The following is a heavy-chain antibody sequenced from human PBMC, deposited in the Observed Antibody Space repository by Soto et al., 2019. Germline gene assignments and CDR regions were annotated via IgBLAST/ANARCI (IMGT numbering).Heavy chain of an antibody. Sequence: EVQLVESGGGLVKPGGSLRLSCAASGFTFSSYSMNWVRQAPGKGLEWVSSISSSGSYIYYADSVKGRFTLSRDNAKNSLYLQMNSLRAEDTAVYYCARDGSYDSSGYYFDCWGQGTLVTVSS. CDR1: GFTFSSYS. CDR3: ARDGSYDSSGYYFDC. CDR2: ISSSGSYI. J-gene: IGHJ4*02. V-gene: IGHV3-21*01. D-gene: IGHD3-22*01.